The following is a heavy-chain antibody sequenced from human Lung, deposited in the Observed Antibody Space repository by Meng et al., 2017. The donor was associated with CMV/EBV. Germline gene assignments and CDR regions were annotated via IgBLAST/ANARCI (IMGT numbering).Heavy chain of an antibody. V-gene: IGHV3-7*01. CDR2: IKEDGSEE. Sequence: GSLTLSCAVSGFSLSISWMSWVRQAPGKGLEWVDSIKEDGSEEHYVDSVKGRFTISRDNAKKSVYLQMNTLRAEDTAVYYCARNLRTPEYWGQGTLVTVSS. CDR3: ARNLRTPEY. D-gene: IGHD4-17*01. J-gene: IGHJ4*02. CDR1: GFSLSISW.